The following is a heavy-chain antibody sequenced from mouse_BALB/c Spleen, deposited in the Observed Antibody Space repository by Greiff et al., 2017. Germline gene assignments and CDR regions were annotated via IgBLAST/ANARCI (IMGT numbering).Heavy chain of an antibody. V-gene: IGHV3-6*02. D-gene: IGHD1-2*01. Sequence: EVKLEESGPGLVKPSQSLSLTCSVTGYSITSGYYWNWIRQFPGNKLEWMGYISYDGSNNYNPSLKNRISITRDTSKNQFFLKLNSVTTEDTATYYCARDLSTTADSFAYWGQGTLVTVSA. CDR3: ARDLSTTADSFAY. CDR1: GYSITSGYY. J-gene: IGHJ3*01. CDR2: ISYDGSN.